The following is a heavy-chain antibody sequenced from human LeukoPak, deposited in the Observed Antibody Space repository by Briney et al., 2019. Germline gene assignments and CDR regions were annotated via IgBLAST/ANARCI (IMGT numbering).Heavy chain of an antibody. Sequence: SDTLSLTCAVSDYSISSNNWWGWIRQPPGKGLEWIGYIHYSGSSYYNPSLKSRVTMSVDTSKNQFSLKLRSVTAVDTAVYYCAREHMVRGTDYWGQGTLVTVSS. CDR2: IHYSGSS. D-gene: IGHD3-10*01. J-gene: IGHJ4*02. CDR1: DYSISSNNW. V-gene: IGHV4-28*03. CDR3: AREHMVRGTDY.